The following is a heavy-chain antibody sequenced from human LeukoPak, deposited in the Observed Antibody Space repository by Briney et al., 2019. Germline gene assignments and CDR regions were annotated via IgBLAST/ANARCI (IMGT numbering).Heavy chain of an antibody. V-gene: IGHV2-5*02. Sequence: SGPTLVNPTQTLTLTCSFSGFSLTTSGVGVGWIRQPPGKALQWLALIYWDDDKRYSPSLKSRLTITKDTSKNQVVLTMTNMDPVDSGTYYCAHRLRVVALGNYFDYWGQGTPVTVSS. CDR1: GFSLTTSGVG. CDR2: IYWDDDK. D-gene: IGHD3-22*01. CDR3: AHRLRVVALGNYFDY. J-gene: IGHJ4*02.